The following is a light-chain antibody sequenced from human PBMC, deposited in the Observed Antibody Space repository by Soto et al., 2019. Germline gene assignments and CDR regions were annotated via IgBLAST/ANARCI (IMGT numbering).Light chain of an antibody. Sequence: DIQATKSPSTLSASVGDRVTITCRASQSISSWLAWYQQKPGKAPNLLIYDASNLESGVPSRFSGSGSGTEFTLTISSLQPDDFATYYCQQYNSYQWTFGQGTKVDIK. CDR3: QQYNSYQWT. CDR1: QSISSW. CDR2: DAS. J-gene: IGKJ1*01. V-gene: IGKV1-5*01.